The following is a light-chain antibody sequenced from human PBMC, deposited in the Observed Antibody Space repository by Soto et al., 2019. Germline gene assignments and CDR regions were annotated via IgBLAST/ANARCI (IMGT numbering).Light chain of an antibody. V-gene: IGLV1-47*01. CDR3: AAWDDSLNEGV. J-gene: IGLJ3*02. Sequence: QPLPSQPPSASWTPGHRVTFSCSGSSSNLGSNHLYWYQQLPGTAPKLLIHSNSQRPSGVPDRFSGSKSGTSASLAISGLRSEDELDYYCAAWDDSLNEGVFGGGTKVTAL. CDR1: SSNLGSNH. CDR2: SNS.